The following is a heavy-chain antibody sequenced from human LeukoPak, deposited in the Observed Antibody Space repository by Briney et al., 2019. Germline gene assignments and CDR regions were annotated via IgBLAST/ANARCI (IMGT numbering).Heavy chain of an antibody. Sequence: SETLSLTCTVSGGSISSRGYYWGWIRQPPGKGREWIGNIYYSGSTYYNPSLESRVTISVDTSKNQFSLKVTSVTAADTAVYYCARLVDYHDSSGYPYYYYYMDVWGKGTTVTVSS. V-gene: IGHV4-39*01. CDR1: GGSISSRGYY. CDR3: ARLVDYHDSSGYPYYYYYMDV. J-gene: IGHJ6*03. D-gene: IGHD3-22*01. CDR2: IYYSGST.